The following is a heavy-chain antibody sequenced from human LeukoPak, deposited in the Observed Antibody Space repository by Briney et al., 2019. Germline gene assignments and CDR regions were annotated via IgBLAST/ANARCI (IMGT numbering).Heavy chain of an antibody. D-gene: IGHD3-22*01. CDR2: MYYRDSGNI. V-gene: IGHV4-39*01. CDR3: ARHYYDTSVYFPYFFDS. Sequence: PSETLSLTCTLSGGSISSRYWSWIRQPPGKGLEWIGSMYYRDSGNIYYNPSLKNRVTISVDTSKNQFSLKLSSVTAADTAVYYCARHYYDTSVYFPYFFDSWGQGTLVTVS. CDR1: GGSISSRY. J-gene: IGHJ4*02.